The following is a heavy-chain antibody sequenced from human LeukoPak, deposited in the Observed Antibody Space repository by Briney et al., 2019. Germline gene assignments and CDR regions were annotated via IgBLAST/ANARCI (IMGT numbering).Heavy chain of an antibody. CDR1: GFTFISYS. CDR3: AGQWLRLGPIDY. J-gene: IGHJ4*02. V-gene: IGHV3-23*01. CDR2: ISGNGDNK. Sequence: GGSLRLSCSVSGFTFISYSMTWVRQAPGKGLEWLSSISGNGDNKYYADSVKGRFTISRDNSKDTLYLQMNSLRVDDTAVYYCAGQWLRLGPIDYWSQGTLVSVSS. D-gene: IGHD5-12*01.